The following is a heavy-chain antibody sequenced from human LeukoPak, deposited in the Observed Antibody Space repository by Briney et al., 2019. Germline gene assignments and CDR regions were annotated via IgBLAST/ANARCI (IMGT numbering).Heavy chain of an antibody. CDR2: IWFDGSET. Sequence: PGGSLRLSCAASGFTFSSYAMHWVRQAPGKGLEWVAVIWFDGSETYSADSVKGRFTTSRDNSKNTLYLQMNSLGAEDTAVYYCARDQVNIASCFDYWGQGTLVTVSS. J-gene: IGHJ4*02. CDR3: ARDQVNIASCFDY. V-gene: IGHV3-33*01. CDR1: GFTFSSYA. D-gene: IGHD5-12*01.